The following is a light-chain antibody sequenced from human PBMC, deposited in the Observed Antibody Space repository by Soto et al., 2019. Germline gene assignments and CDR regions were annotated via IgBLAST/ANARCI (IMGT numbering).Light chain of an antibody. V-gene: IGLV2-14*03. CDR3: SSYGASRIL. CDR2: DVS. J-gene: IGLJ2*01. Sequence: QSALTQPASVSGSPGQPITISCSGSTSDIGAYNYVSWYQQHPGKAPKLLIYDVSYRPSGISDRFSGSKSDNTASLTISGLQPEDEADYYCSSYGASRILFGGGTKLTVL. CDR1: TSDIGAYNY.